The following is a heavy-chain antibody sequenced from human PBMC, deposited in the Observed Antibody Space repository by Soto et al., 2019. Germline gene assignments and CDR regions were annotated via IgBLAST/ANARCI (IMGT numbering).Heavy chain of an antibody. CDR2: IFYSGSS. CDR3: ARSIGFTSSWDY. Sequence: SETLSLTCTVSGGSISTYYWNWIRQSPGKGLEWIGYIFYSGSSNYNPSLKSRVTISVDTSKNQFSLKLSSVTAADTAVYYCARSIGFTSSWDYWGQGALVTVSS. J-gene: IGHJ4*02. V-gene: IGHV4-59*08. CDR1: GGSISTYY. D-gene: IGHD6-13*01.